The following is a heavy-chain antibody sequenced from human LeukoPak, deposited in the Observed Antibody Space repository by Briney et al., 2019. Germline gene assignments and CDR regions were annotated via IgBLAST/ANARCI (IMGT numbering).Heavy chain of an antibody. J-gene: IGHJ6*03. D-gene: IGHD1-14*01. CDR2: IYYSGST. CDR3: ARDLFGTHEAPYYYYMDV. CDR1: GGSFNGYY. V-gene: IGHV4-59*01. Sequence: SETLSLTCAVSGGSFNGYYWSWIRQPPGKGLEWIGYIYYSGSTNYNPSLKSRVTISVDTSKNQFSLKLSSVTAADTAVYYCARDLFGTHEAPYYYYMDVWGKGTTVTISS.